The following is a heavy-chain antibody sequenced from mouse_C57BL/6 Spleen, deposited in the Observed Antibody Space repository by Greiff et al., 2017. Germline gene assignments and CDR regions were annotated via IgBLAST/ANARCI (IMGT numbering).Heavy chain of an antibody. V-gene: IGHV5-6*01. CDR1: GFTFSSYG. J-gene: IGHJ2*01. Sequence: EVKLVESGGDLVKPGGSLKLSCAASGFTFSSYGMSWVRQTPDKRLEWVATISSGGSYTYYPDSVKGRFTSSRDNAKNTLYLQMSSLKSEDTAMYYCASWDVNYFDYWGQGTTLTVSS. CDR2: ISSGGSYT. CDR3: ASWDVNYFDY. D-gene: IGHD4-1*01.